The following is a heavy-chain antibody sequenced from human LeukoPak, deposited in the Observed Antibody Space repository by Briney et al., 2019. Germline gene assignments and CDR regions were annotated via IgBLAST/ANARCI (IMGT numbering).Heavy chain of an antibody. D-gene: IGHD1-26*01. J-gene: IGHJ4*01. Sequence: PGGSLRLSCAASGFTFSSNWMHWVRHAPGKGLVWVSRINEDGSTTNYADSVKGRSTIFRDNAKNTLYLQRNSLRAEDTAVYYCVRDLGGRTGHWGHGTLVTVSS. CDR3: VRDLGGRTGH. V-gene: IGHV3-74*01. CDR1: GFTFSSNW. CDR2: INEDGSTT.